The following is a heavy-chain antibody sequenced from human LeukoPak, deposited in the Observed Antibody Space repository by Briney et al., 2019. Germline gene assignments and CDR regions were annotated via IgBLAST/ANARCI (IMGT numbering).Heavy chain of an antibody. CDR2: ISSSGSTI. D-gene: IGHD5-12*01. CDR3: GANIVAIYGMDV. V-gene: IGHV3-11*01. J-gene: IGHJ6*02. CDR1: GFTFSDYY. Sequence: GGSLRLSCAASGFTFSDYYMSWIRQAPGKGLEWVSYISSSGSTIYYADSVKGRFTISRDNAKNSLYLQMNSLRAEDAAVYYCGANIVAIYGMDVWGQGTTVTVSS.